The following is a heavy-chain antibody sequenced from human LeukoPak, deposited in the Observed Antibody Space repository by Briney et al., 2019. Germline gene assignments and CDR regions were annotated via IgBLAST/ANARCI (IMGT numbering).Heavy chain of an antibody. Sequence: GGSLRLSCAASGFTVSSNYMSWVRQAPGKGLEGVSVIYSGGSTYYADSVKGRFTISRDNSKNTLYLQMNSLRAEDTAVYYCARDYSSSSRGYFQHWGQGTLVTVSS. D-gene: IGHD6-13*01. V-gene: IGHV3-66*02. CDR3: ARDYSSSSRGYFQH. CDR1: GFTVSSNY. J-gene: IGHJ1*01. CDR2: IYSGGST.